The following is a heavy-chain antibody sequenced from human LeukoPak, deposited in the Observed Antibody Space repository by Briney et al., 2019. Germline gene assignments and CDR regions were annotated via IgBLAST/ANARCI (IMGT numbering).Heavy chain of an antibody. CDR1: GYTFTSYG. J-gene: IGHJ4*02. Sequence: ASVKVSCKASGYTFTSYGISWVRQAPGQGLEWMGWIGAYNGNTNYAQKLQGRVTMTTDTSTSTAYMELRSLRSDDTAVYYCARGMTDTYYYDSSGYPDLFDYWGQGTLVTVSS. V-gene: IGHV1-18*01. D-gene: IGHD3-22*01. CDR3: ARGMTDTYYYDSSGYPDLFDY. CDR2: IGAYNGNT.